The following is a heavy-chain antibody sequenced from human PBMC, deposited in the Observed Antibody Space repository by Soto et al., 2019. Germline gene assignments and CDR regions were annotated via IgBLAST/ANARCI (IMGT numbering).Heavy chain of an antibody. J-gene: IGHJ5*02. CDR2: IYYSGST. CDR1: GGSISGYF. V-gene: IGHV4-59*01. CDR3: ARHRYGSGSLYNWFDP. Sequence: QVQLQESGPGLVKPSETLSLTCTVSGGSISGYFWSWMRQPPGKELEWYGYIYYSGSTNYNPSLKSRITMSVDSSKNQFSLKLSAVTAADTAVYYCARHRYGSGSLYNWFDPWGQGTLVTVSS. D-gene: IGHD3-10*01.